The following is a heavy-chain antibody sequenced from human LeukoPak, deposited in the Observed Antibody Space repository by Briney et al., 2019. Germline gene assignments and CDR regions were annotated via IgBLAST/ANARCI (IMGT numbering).Heavy chain of an antibody. V-gene: IGHV1-2*02. CDR2: INPNSGGT. J-gene: IGHJ4*02. CDR1: GYTFTGYY. Sequence: ASVKVSCKASGYTFTGYYMHWVRQAPGQGLEWMGWINPNSGGTNYAQKFQGRVTMTRDTSISTAYMELSRLRSDDTAVCYCARAPLRQYYDILTGYYNPFDYWGQGTLVTVSS. CDR3: ARAPLRQYYDILTGYYNPFDY. D-gene: IGHD3-9*01.